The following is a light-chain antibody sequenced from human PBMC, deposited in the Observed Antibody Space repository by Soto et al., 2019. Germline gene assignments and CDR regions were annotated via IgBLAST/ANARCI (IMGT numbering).Light chain of an antibody. V-gene: IGKV1-9*01. CDR1: PVIRSF. J-gene: IGKJ1*01. CDR2: AAS. CDR3: QKLNSYPRT. Sequence: DIQLTQSPSFLSASVGDRVTSTFRASPVIRSFVAWYQQQPGKAPKLLIYAASTWQSGVPSRFSGSGSVTAVALTISSLQPEDFATYDCQKLNSYPRTFGQGTKVEIK.